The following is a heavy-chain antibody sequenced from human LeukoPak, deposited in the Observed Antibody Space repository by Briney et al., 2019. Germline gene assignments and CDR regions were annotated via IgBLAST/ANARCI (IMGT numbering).Heavy chain of an antibody. CDR3: ARDLAGLGLGSRTIFGVAPHY. V-gene: IGHV3-21*01. J-gene: IGHJ4*02. CDR2: ISSSSSYI. Sequence: KAGGSLRLSCAASGFTFSSYSMNWVRQAPGKGLEWVSSISSSSSYIYYADSVKGRFTISRDNAKNSLYLQMNSLRAEDTAVYYCARDLAGLGLGSRTIFGVAPHYWGQGTLVTVSS. CDR1: GFTFSSYS. D-gene: IGHD3-3*01.